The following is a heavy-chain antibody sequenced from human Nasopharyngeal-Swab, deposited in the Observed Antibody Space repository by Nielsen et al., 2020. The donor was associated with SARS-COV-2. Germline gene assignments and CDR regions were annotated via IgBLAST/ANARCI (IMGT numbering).Heavy chain of an antibody. CDR1: GGSISSSSYY. CDR3: ARDDGPDYYGSGSTDY. CDR2: IYYSGST. V-gene: IGHV4-39*07. Sequence: SETLSLTCTVSGGSISSSSYYWGWIRQPPGKGLERIGSIYYSGSTYYNPSLKSRVTISVDTSKNQFSLKLSSVTAADTAVYYCARDDGPDYYGSGSTDYWGQGTLVTVSS. J-gene: IGHJ4*02. D-gene: IGHD3-10*01.